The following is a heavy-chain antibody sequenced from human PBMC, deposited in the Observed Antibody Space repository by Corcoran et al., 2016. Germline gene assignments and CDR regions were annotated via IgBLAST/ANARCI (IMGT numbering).Heavy chain of an antibody. D-gene: IGHD6-13*01. CDR2: VNLSGGT. CDR1: GGSFSGYY. J-gene: IGHJ4*02. V-gene: IGHV4-34*01. Sequence: QVQLQQWGARLLKPSETLSLTCAVYGGSFSGYYWTWIRQPPGKGLEWIGEVNLSGGTSYSPSLSSRVTISVDTSKNQLSLDLTSVTAADTAVYYWARGSIAARCNCWGQGTLVTVSS. CDR3: ARGSIAARCNC.